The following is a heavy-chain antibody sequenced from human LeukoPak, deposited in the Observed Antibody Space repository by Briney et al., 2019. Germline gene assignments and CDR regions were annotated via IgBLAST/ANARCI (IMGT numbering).Heavy chain of an antibody. V-gene: IGHV3-74*01. J-gene: IGHJ4*02. CDR2: ISSDGSTT. D-gene: IGHD3-9*01. CDR1: GFTFSNYW. CDR3: TRGYDISDY. Sequence: EGSLRLSCAASGFTFSNYWMYWVRQAPGEGLVWVSRISSDGSTTANADSVRGRFTISRDNTKSTLYLQMNSLRVEDTAIYYCTRGYDISDYWGQGTVVTVSS.